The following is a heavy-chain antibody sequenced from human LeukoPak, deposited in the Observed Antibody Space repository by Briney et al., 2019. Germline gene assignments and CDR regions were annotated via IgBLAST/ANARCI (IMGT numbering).Heavy chain of an antibody. CDR3: AHRYFPTFDYYYDSSGYSPGAFDI. CDR1: GFSLSTSGVG. D-gene: IGHD3-22*01. Sequence: SGPTLVNPTQTLTLTCTFSGFSLSTSGVGVGWIRQPPGKALEWLALIYWDDDKRYSPSLKSRLTITKDTSKNQVVLTMTNMDPVDTATYYCAHRYFPTFDYYYDSSGYSPGAFDIWGQGTMVTVSS. V-gene: IGHV2-5*02. J-gene: IGHJ3*02. CDR2: IYWDDDK.